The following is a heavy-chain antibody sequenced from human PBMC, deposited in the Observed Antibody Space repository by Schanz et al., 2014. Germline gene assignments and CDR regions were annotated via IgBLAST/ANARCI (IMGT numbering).Heavy chain of an antibody. D-gene: IGHD3-22*01. J-gene: IGHJ4*02. CDR3: AKDPSHGDYDYYFDY. CDR1: GFTLSSYA. CDR2: ISYDGRNK. Sequence: QVQLVESGGGVVQPGRSLRLSCAAYGFTLSSYAMHWVRQAPGKGLEWVAVISYDGRNKYYADSVKGRFTISRDNSENTLYLQMNSLSADDTAVFYCAKDPSHGDYDYYFDYWGQGTLVTVSS. V-gene: IGHV3-30-3*01.